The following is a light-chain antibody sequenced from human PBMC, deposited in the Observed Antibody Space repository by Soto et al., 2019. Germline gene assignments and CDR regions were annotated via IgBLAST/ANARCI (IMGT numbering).Light chain of an antibody. CDR3: SSYTSSSTYV. V-gene: IGLV2-14*01. J-gene: IGLJ1*01. Sequence: QSVLTQPASVSGSPAQSITISCTGTSSDVGGYNSVSWYQQHPGKAPKLMIYDVSNRPSGVSNRFSGSKSGNTASLTISGLQAEDEADYYCSSYTSSSTYVFATGTKVTVL. CDR1: SSDVGGYNS. CDR2: DVS.